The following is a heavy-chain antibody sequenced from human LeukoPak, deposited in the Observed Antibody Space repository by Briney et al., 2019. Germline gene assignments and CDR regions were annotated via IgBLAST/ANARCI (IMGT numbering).Heavy chain of an antibody. V-gene: IGHV4-59*12. D-gene: IGHD2-15*01. CDR2: IYYSGST. J-gene: IGHJ5*02. CDR3: ARSLRYCSGGSCNWFDP. Sequence: SETLSLTCTVSGGSITSYYWSWIRQPPGKGLEWIGYIYYSGSTNYNPSLKSRVTISVDTSKNQFSLKLSSVTAADTAVYYCARSLRYCSGGSCNWFDPWGQGTLVTVSS. CDR1: GGSITSYY.